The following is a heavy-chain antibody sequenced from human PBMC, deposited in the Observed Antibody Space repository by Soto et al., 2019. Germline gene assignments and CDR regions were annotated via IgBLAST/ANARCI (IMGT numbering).Heavy chain of an antibody. V-gene: IGHV4-30-2*01. Sequence: SETLSLTCAVSGCSISSGGYSWSWIRQPPGKGLEWIGYIYHSGSTYYNPSLKSRVTISVDRSKNQFSLKLSSVTAADTAVYYCARDQLEGNWFDPWGQGTLVTVSS. CDR2: IYHSGST. D-gene: IGHD1-1*01. J-gene: IGHJ5*02. CDR1: GCSISSGGYS. CDR3: ARDQLEGNWFDP.